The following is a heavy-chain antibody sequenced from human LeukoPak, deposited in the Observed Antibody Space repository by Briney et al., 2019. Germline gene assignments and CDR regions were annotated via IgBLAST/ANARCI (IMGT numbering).Heavy chain of an antibody. J-gene: IGHJ4*02. Sequence: GASVKVSCKASGYTLTNYGICWLRLAPGQGLEWMGWIRTSNGDTNYAQKFQGRVTMTTDTASSTAYLELRSLTSDDTAVYYCARERGRLVIDYFDYWGQGTLVIVSS. CDR3: ARERGRLVIDYFDY. V-gene: IGHV1-18*01. CDR1: GYTLTNYG. CDR2: IRTSNGDT. D-gene: IGHD2-21*01.